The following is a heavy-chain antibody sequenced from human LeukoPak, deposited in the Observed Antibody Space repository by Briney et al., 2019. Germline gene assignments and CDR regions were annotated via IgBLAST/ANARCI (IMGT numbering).Heavy chain of an antibody. CDR3: AKGSGRFDP. Sequence: PGGSLRLSCAASGFTFSSFSMNWVRQAPGKGLEWVSYIRSGGTNTDYTGSVKGRFTISRDNAKNSLYLQMNSLRAEDTAVYYCAKGSGRFDPWGQGTLVTVSS. CDR1: GFTFSSFS. D-gene: IGHD3-10*01. CDR2: IRSGGTNT. J-gene: IGHJ5*02. V-gene: IGHV3-48*04.